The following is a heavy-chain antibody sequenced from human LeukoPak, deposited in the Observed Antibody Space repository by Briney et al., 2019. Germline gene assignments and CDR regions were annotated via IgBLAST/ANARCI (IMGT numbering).Heavy chain of an antibody. CDR1: GYTFTSYG. J-gene: IGHJ4*02. D-gene: IGHD5-24*01. Sequence: ASVKVSCKASGYTFTSYGISWVRQAPGQGLEWMGWISAYNGNTNYAQKLQGRVTITRNTSISTAYMELSSLRSEDTAVYYCARGGRRWLQLEDYWGQGTLVTVSS. CDR2: ISAYNGNT. V-gene: IGHV1-18*01. CDR3: ARGGRRWLQLEDY.